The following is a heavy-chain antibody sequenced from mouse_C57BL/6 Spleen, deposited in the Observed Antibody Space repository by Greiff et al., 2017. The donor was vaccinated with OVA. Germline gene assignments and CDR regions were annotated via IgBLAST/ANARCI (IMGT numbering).Heavy chain of an antibody. D-gene: IGHD1-1*01. CDR1: GYTFTDYN. Sequence: VQLKQSGPELVKPGASVKIPCKASGYTFTDYNMDWVKQSPGQSLEWIGDINPNNGGTIYNQKFKGKATLTVDKSSSTAYMELRSLTSEDTAVYYCARGLRSASLDYWGQGTTLTVSS. J-gene: IGHJ2*01. CDR2: INPNNGGT. V-gene: IGHV1-18*01. CDR3: ARGLRSASLDY.